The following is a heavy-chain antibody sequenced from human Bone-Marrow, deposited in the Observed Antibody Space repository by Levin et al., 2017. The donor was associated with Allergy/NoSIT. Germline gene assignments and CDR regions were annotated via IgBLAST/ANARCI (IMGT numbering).Heavy chain of an antibody. CDR3: ARTRRYSSSWYFDA. V-gene: IGHV4-38-2*02. D-gene: IGHD6-13*01. CDR2: LFHSGST. CDR1: DYSISSGYY. Sequence: SETLSLTCTVSDYSISSGYYWGWIRQSPKKGLEWIGSLFHSGSTYYNQSLKSRVTISVDTSKNQLSLKLSSVTAADTALYYCARTRRYSSSWYFDAWGQGTLVTVSS. J-gene: IGHJ4*02.